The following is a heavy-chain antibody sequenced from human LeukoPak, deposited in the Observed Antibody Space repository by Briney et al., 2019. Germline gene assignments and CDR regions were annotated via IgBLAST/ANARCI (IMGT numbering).Heavy chain of an antibody. CDR1: GYTFTSYG. D-gene: IGHD1-26*01. V-gene: IGHV1-2*02. CDR2: INPNSGGT. J-gene: IGHJ4*02. Sequence: ASVKVSCKASGYTFTSYGISWVRQAPGQGLEWMGWINPNSGGTNYAQKFQGRVTMTRDTSISTAYMELSRLRSDDTAVYYCARVVKVGAYLGYWGQGTLVTVSS. CDR3: ARVVKVGAYLGY.